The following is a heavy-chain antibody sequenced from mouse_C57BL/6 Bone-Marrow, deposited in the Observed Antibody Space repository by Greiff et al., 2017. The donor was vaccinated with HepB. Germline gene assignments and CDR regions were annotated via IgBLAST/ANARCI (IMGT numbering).Heavy chain of an antibody. D-gene: IGHD1-1*01. CDR2: ISYDGSN. CDR1: GYSITSGYY. CDR3: ARSSPNYYGTAWFAY. J-gene: IGHJ3*01. Sequence: EVKLQESGPGLVKPSQSLSLTCSVTGYSITSGYYWNWIRQFPGNKLEWMGYISYDGSNNYNPSLKNRISITRDTSKNQFFLKLNSVTTEDTATYYCARSSPNYYGTAWFAYWGQGTLVTVSA. V-gene: IGHV3-6*01.